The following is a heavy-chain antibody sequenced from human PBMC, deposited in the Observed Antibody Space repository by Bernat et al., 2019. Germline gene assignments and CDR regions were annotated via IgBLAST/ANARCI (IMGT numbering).Heavy chain of an antibody. Sequence: QVQLVQSGAEVKKPGASVKVSCKASGYTFTGYYMHWVRQAPGHGLEWMGWINPNSGGTTSAQKFQGWGSITKGTASSTAYMELSRLRTDDTAVEYRAGGDRNGQQLVWFDPWGQGTLVTVSS. D-gene: IGHD6-6*01. CDR3: AGGDRNGQQLVWFDP. CDR2: INPNSGGT. V-gene: IGHV1-2*04. J-gene: IGHJ5*02. CDR1: GYTFTGYY.